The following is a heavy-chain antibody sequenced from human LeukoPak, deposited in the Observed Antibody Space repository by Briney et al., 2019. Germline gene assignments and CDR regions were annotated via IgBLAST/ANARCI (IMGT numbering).Heavy chain of an antibody. CDR1: GGTFSSYA. D-gene: IGHD3-3*01. CDR2: IIPIFGTA. V-gene: IGHV1-69*05. J-gene: IGHJ5*02. CDR3: ARDFWSGYAAFDP. Sequence: SVKVSCKGSGGTFSSYAISWVRQAPGQGLEWMGGIIPIFGTANYAQKFQGRVTITTDESTSTAYMELSSLRSEDTAVYYCARDFWSGYAAFDPWGQGTLVAVSS.